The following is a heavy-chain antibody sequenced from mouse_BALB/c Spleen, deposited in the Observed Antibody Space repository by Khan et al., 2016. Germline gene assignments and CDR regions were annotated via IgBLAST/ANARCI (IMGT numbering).Heavy chain of an antibody. D-gene: IGHD1-1*01. CDR2: INPSTGYT. CDR1: GYTFTSYW. CDR3: ARRDGSSYFDY. J-gene: IGHJ2*01. Sequence: QVQLQQSGAELAKPGASVKMSCKASGYTFTSYWMHWVKQRPGQGLEWIGYINPSTGYTEYNQKFKDKATLTADKSSSTAYMQLSSLTSEDSAVYCCARRDGSSYFDYWGQGTTLTVAS. V-gene: IGHV1-7*01.